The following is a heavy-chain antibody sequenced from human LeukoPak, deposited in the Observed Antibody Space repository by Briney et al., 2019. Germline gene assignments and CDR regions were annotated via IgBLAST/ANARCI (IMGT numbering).Heavy chain of an antibody. Sequence: SETLSLTCTVSGGSISIGSYYWSWIRQPAGKGLEWIVRIYTSGSTNYNPSLKSRVTISVDTSKNQFSLKLSSVTAADTAVYYCARSSVNYYYYMDVWGKGTTVTVSS. CDR1: GGSISIGSYY. CDR2: IYTSGST. D-gene: IGHD6-25*01. CDR3: ARSSVNYYYYMDV. V-gene: IGHV4-61*02. J-gene: IGHJ6*03.